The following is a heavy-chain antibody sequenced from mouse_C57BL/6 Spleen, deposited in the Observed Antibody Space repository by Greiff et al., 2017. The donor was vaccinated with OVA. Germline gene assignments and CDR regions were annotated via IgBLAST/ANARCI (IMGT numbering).Heavy chain of an antibody. V-gene: IGHV1-26*01. CDR3: ASWDYYGSRGDY. J-gene: IGHJ2*01. D-gene: IGHD1-1*01. Sequence: EVQLQQSGPELVKPGASVKISCKASGYTFTDYYMNWVKQSHGKSLEWIGDINPNNGGTSYNQKFKGKATLTVDKSSSTAYMELRSLTSEDSAVYYCASWDYYGSRGDYWGQGTTLTVSS. CDR2: INPNNGGT. CDR1: GYTFTDYY.